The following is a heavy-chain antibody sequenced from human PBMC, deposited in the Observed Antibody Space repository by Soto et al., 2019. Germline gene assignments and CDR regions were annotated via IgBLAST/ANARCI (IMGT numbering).Heavy chain of an antibody. CDR1: GFTLSSYE. V-gene: IGHV3-48*03. CDR2: ISSSGSTI. D-gene: IGHD3-9*01. J-gene: IGHJ4*02. Sequence: GGSLKLSCAASGFTLSSYEMNWVRQAPGKGLEWVSYISSSGSTIYYADSVKGRFTISRDNAKNSLYLQMNSLRAEDTAVYYCARGWYYDILTGYYNYWGQGTLVTVSS. CDR3: ARGWYYDILTGYYNY.